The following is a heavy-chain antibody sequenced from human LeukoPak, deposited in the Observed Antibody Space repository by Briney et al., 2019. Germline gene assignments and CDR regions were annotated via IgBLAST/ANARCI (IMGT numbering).Heavy chain of an antibody. V-gene: IGHV1-46*01. Sequence: APVKVSCKASGYTFTSYYMHWVRQAPGQGLEWMGIINPSGGSTSYAQKFQGRVIMTRDTSTSTVYMELSSLRSEDTAVYYCARWDGVGMDVWGQGTTLIVSS. CDR1: GYTFTSYY. CDR3: ARWDGVGMDV. CDR2: INPSGGST. D-gene: IGHD2-8*01. J-gene: IGHJ6*02.